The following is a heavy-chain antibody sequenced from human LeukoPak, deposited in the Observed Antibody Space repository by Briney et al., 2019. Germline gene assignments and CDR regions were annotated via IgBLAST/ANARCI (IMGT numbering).Heavy chain of an antibody. CDR3: ASCLRGYSYGYCDY. J-gene: IGHJ4*02. D-gene: IGHD5-18*01. CDR2: INPNSGGT. CDR1: GYTFTGYY. V-gene: IGHV1-2*02. Sequence: ASVKVSCKASGYTFTGYYMHWVRQAPGQGLEWMGWINPNSGGTNYTQKFQGRVTMTRDTSISTAYMELSSLRSEDTAVYYCASCLRGYSYGYCDYWGQGTLVTVSS.